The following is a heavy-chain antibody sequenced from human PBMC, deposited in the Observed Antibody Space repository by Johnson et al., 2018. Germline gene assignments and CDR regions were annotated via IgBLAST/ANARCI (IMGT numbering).Heavy chain of an antibody. Sequence: VQLQESGGGVVQPGRSLRLSCAASGFTFDDYAMHWVRQAPGKGLAWVSLISRDGGSTNYADSVKCRFTISRDNSKNSLYLQMNTLRVQDTALYYCAKGDYYDSSGTSDDAFDIWGQGTMVTVSS. CDR2: ISRDGGST. CDR1: GFTFDDYA. D-gene: IGHD3-22*01. J-gene: IGHJ3*02. CDR3: AKGDYYDSSGTSDDAFDI. V-gene: IGHV3-43D*03.